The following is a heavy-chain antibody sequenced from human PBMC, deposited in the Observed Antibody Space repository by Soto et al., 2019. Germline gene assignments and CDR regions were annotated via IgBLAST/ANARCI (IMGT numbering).Heavy chain of an antibody. D-gene: IGHD3-22*01. CDR1: GYTYTSYA. CDR3: ARAQDDSSGYYPYYFDY. CDR2: INAGNGNT. Sequence: VSVKVSCKASGYTYTSYAMHWVRQAPGQRLEWMGWINAGNGNTKYSQKFQGRVTITRDTSASTAYMELSSLGSEDTAVYYCARAQDDSSGYYPYYFDYWGQGTLVTVSS. J-gene: IGHJ4*02. V-gene: IGHV1-3*01.